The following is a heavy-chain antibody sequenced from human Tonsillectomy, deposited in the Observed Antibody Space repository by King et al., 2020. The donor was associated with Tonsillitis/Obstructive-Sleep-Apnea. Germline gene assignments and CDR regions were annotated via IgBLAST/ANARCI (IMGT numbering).Heavy chain of an antibody. Sequence: QLVQSGSELKKPGASVKVSCEASGYTFTSYTINWVRQAPGQGLEWMGWINTNTGNPTYAQGFTGRFVFSLDTSVSTAYLQISSLNAEDTAVYYCARDSSSSGTVYYYYYYVDVWGKGTTVTVSS. J-gene: IGHJ6*03. CDR1: GYTFTSYT. CDR2: INTNTGNP. V-gene: IGHV7-4-1*02. D-gene: IGHD6-6*01. CDR3: ARDSSSSGTVYYYYYYVDV.